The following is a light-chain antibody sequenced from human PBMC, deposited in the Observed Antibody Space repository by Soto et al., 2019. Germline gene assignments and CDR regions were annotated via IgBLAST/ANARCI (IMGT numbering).Light chain of an antibody. CDR2: EVS. J-gene: IGLJ1*01. CDR1: SSDVGGYNY. CDR3: SSHTSSSTLEL. V-gene: IGLV2-14*01. Sequence: QSALTQPASVSGSPGQSITISCTGTSSDVGGYNYVSWYQQHPGKAPKLMIYEVSNRPSGVSNRFSGSKSGNTASLTISGLQAEDEAYYYCSSHTSSSTLELCGTETKVTGL.